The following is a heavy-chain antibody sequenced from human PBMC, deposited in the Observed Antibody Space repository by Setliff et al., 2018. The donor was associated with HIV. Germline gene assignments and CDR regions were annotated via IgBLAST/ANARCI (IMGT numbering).Heavy chain of an antibody. V-gene: IGHV4-39*01. D-gene: IGHD3-16*01. CDR3: ARFYDYYGHRLDY. CDR1: GDSITTNDYY. CDR2: MFYSGST. J-gene: IGHJ4*02. Sequence: SETLSLTCTVPGDSITTNDYYWGWIRQPPEKGLEWIGTMFYSGSTYYNPSLKSRVTIFIDTSKNQFSLRLSSVTAADTAVYYCARFYDYYGHRLDYWGQGTQVTVSS.